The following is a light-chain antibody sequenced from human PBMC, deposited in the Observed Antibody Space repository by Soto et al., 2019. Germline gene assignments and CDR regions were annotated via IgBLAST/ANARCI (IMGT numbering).Light chain of an antibody. V-gene: IGKV1-39*01. J-gene: IGKJ1*01. CDR3: QQSYNTPWT. CDR1: QSISSR. Sequence: DIQMTQSPSTLSASVGDRVTITCRASQSISSRLAWYQQKPGKAPKLLIYAASSLQSGVPSRISGRGSGTEFTLTISSLQPEDCATYYCQQSYNTPWTFGQGTKVDIK. CDR2: AAS.